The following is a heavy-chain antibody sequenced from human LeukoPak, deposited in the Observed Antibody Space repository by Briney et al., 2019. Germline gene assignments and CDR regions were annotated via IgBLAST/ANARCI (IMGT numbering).Heavy chain of an antibody. CDR1: GFTFSSYS. D-gene: IGHD1-26*01. Sequence: PGGSLRLSCAASGFTFSSYSMNSVRQTPRKRLGWVSSISSISSYTYYADSVKGRFTISRDNAKNLLYLQMNGLRAEDRAVYYCARDLGEWEPLDYWGQGTLVTVSS. CDR2: ISSISSYT. CDR3: ARDLGEWEPLDY. J-gene: IGHJ4*02. V-gene: IGHV3-21*01.